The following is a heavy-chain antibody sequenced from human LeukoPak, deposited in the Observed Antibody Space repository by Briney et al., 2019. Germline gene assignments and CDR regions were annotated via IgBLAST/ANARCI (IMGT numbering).Heavy chain of an antibody. J-gene: IGHJ4*02. CDR1: GYTFTSYY. Sequence: ASVKVSCKASGYTFTSYYMHWVRRAPGQGLEWMGIINPSGGSTSYAQKFQGRVTMTRDTSTSTVYVELSSLRSEDTAVYYCARGKLERRSRRYFDYWGQGTLVTVSS. CDR3: ARGKLERRSRRYFDY. V-gene: IGHV1-46*03. CDR2: INPSGGST. D-gene: IGHD1-1*01.